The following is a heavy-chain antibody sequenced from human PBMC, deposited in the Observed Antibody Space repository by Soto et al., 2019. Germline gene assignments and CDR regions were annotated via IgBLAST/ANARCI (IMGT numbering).Heavy chain of an antibody. V-gene: IGHV4-34*01. CDR1: GGSFSAYS. CDR2: ITHGGST. J-gene: IGHJ6*04. Sequence: SETLSLTCGVYGGSFSAYSWTWLRQSPGKGLEWIGEITHGGSTDYNPALKSRLVMSVDTSKNQFSLRVTSVTAADAAVYFCARARFDSWSHSYYGLDVWGKGPTVTASS. D-gene: IGHD3-3*01. CDR3: ARARFDSWSHSYYGLDV.